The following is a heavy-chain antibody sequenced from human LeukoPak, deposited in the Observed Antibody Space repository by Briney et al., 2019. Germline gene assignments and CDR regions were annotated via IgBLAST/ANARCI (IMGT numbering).Heavy chain of an antibody. Sequence: GGSLRLSCAASGFTFSGSAMHWVRQAPGKGLEWVGHIGSKANNYATTYAASVKGNFTIYRDEKKNASYLQMNSLKTEDTALYHCTRQWSTAGAGPMDFDYWGQGTLVTVYS. CDR3: TRQWSTAGAGPMDFDY. CDR1: GFTFSGSA. D-gene: IGHD6-13*01. J-gene: IGHJ4*02. V-gene: IGHV3-73*01. CDR2: IGSKANNYAT.